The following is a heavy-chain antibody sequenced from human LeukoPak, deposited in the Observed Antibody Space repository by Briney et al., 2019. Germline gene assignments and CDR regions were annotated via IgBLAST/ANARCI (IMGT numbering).Heavy chain of an antibody. CDR2: MYNSGTG. CDR3: ARDLVGANDPRDNWFDP. V-gene: IGHV4-4*02. J-gene: IGHJ5*02. CDR1: GASITSHPW. D-gene: IGHD1-26*01. Sequence: PSGTLSLTCAVSGASITSHPWNWVRQPPGKGLEWIGEMYNSGTGTYKPSLRSRVTMFFDESKNHFSLKLNSVTAADTAVYYCARDLVGANDPRDNWFDPWGQGTLVTVSS.